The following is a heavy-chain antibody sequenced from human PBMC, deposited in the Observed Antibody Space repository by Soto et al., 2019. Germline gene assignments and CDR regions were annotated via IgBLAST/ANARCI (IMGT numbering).Heavy chain of an antibody. V-gene: IGHV4-30-4*01. Sequence: QVQLQESGPGLVKPSQTLSLTCTVSGGSISSGDYYWSWIRQPPGKGLEWIGYIYYSGSTYYNPYHKSRVTIPVDTSKNQSSLKLCSVTAADTAVYYCAREGAGCSGGSCYSYNWFDPWGQGTLVTVSS. CDR2: IYYSGST. D-gene: IGHD2-15*01. CDR1: GGSISSGDYY. J-gene: IGHJ5*02. CDR3: AREGAGCSGGSCYSYNWFDP.